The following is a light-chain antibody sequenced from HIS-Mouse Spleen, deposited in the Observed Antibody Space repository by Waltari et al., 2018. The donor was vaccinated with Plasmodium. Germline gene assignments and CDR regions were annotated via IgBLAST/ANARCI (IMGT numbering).Light chain of an antibody. CDR1: ALPKQY. V-gene: IGLV3-25*03. CDR2: KDS. CDR3: QSADSSGTPNWV. Sequence: SYELTQPPSVSVSPGQTARIPCSGSALPKQYAYCYQQKPGQAPVLVIYKDSERPSGIPERFSGSSSGTTVTLTISGVQAEDEADYYCQSADSSGTPNWVFGGGTKLTVL. J-gene: IGLJ3*02.